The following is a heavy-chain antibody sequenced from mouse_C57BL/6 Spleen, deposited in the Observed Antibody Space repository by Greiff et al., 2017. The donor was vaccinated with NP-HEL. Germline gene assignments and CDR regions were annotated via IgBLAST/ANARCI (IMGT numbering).Heavy chain of an antibody. V-gene: IGHV1-53*01. CDR2: INPRNGGT. Sequence: VQLQQPGTELVKPGASVKLSCKASGYTFTSYWMHWVKQRPGQGLEWIGNINPRNGGTNYNEKFKSKATLTVEKSSSTAYMQLSSLTSEDSAVYYCARGGYYYGSSNYYAMDYWGQGTSVTVSS. D-gene: IGHD1-1*01. CDR3: ARGGYYYGSSNYYAMDY. J-gene: IGHJ4*01. CDR1: GYTFTSYW.